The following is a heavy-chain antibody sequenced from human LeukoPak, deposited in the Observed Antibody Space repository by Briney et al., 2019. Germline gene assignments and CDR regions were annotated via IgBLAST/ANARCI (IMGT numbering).Heavy chain of an antibody. Sequence: QPGGALRLSCSASGFTFSSYLMHWVRQAPGKGLVWVSRINTDGSTTTYADSVKGRFTISRDNAKNTLYLQMNSLRAEDTAVYYCARPFEGGAFDIWGQGTMVTVSS. CDR2: INTDGSTT. CDR1: GFTFSSYL. CDR3: ARPFEGGAFDI. J-gene: IGHJ3*02. V-gene: IGHV3-74*01. D-gene: IGHD3-16*01.